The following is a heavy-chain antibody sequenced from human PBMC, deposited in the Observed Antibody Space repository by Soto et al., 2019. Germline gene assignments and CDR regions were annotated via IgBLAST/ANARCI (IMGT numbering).Heavy chain of an antibody. Sequence: QVQLVESGGGVVQPGRSLRLSCAASGFTFSSYGMHWVRQAPGKGLEWVAVIWYDGSNKYYADSVKGRFTISRDNSKNTLYLQMNSLRAEDTAVYYCAREGWDILIGYYYYYYMDVWGKGTTVTVSS. D-gene: IGHD3-9*01. J-gene: IGHJ6*03. V-gene: IGHV3-33*01. CDR3: AREGWDILIGYYYYYYMDV. CDR2: IWYDGSNK. CDR1: GFTFSSYG.